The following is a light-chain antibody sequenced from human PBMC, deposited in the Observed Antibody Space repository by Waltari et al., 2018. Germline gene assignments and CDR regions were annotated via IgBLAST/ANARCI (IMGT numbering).Light chain of an antibody. V-gene: IGKV3-11*01. CDR2: DAS. Sequence: EIVLTQSPAPLSLSPGERATLSCRASQRVSSYLAWYQQKPGQAPRLLIYDASNRATGIPARFSGSGSGTDFTLTISSLEPEDFAVYYCQQRSNWPPIFTFGPGTKVDIK. CDR1: QRVSSY. CDR3: QQRSNWPPIFT. J-gene: IGKJ3*01.